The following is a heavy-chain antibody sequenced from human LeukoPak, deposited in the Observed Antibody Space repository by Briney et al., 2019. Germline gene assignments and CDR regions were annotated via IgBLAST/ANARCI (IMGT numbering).Heavy chain of an antibody. CDR2: IYYSGTT. J-gene: IGHJ6*03. V-gene: IGHV4-39*01. Sequence: PSETLSLTCSVSGGSISSSGYYWNWIRQPPGKGLEWFGSIYYSGTTYYNSSLKSRVTISEDTSKNRFSLMLTSVTAADTAVYYCARQVSDYFYYYIDVWGEGTTVIVSS. CDR1: GGSISSSGYY. CDR3: ARQVSDYFYYYIDV.